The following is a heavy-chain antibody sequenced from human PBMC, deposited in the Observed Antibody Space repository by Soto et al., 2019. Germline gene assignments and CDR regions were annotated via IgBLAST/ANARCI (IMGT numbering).Heavy chain of an antibody. CDR2: ISAYNGYT. Sequence: GSVKVSCKASGYTLTSYGISWGRQAPGQGLEWMGWISAYNGYTNYAQKLQGRVTMTTDTSTSTAYMELRSLTSDDTAVYYCAREDSSGWYNTDYWGQGTLVTVSS. CDR3: AREDSSGWYNTDY. D-gene: IGHD6-19*01. V-gene: IGHV1-18*04. J-gene: IGHJ4*02. CDR1: GYTLTSYG.